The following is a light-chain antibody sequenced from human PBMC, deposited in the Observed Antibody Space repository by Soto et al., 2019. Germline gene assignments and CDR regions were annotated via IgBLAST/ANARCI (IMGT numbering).Light chain of an antibody. CDR3: QQRSNWTVT. Sequence: EIVLTQSPATLSLSPGEIATLSCRASQSVSSYVAWYQQKPGQAPRLLIYDASNRATGIPARFSGSGSGTDFTLSISSLEPEDFAVYYCQQRSNWTVTFGGGTKVEIK. CDR1: QSVSSY. J-gene: IGKJ4*01. CDR2: DAS. V-gene: IGKV3-11*01.